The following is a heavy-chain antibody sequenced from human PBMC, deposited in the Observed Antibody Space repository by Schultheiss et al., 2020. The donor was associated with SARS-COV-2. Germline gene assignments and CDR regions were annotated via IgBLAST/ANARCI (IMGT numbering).Heavy chain of an antibody. V-gene: IGHV3-9*01. CDR3: AKRDVGSNFDY. CDR2: ISWNSGSI. D-gene: IGHD3-10*01. Sequence: SLKISCAASGFTFDDHAMHWVRQAPGKGLEWVSGISWNSGSIGYADSVKGRFTISRDNAKNSLYLQMNSLRAEDTALYYCAKRDVGSNFDYWGQGTLVTVSS. CDR1: GFTFDDHA. J-gene: IGHJ4*02.